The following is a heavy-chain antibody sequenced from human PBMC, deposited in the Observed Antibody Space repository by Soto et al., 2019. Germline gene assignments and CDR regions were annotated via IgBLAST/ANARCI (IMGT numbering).Heavy chain of an antibody. V-gene: IGHV3-30*18. J-gene: IGHJ5*02. D-gene: IGHD3-10*01. CDR3: AKHPGGLLWFGELWFDP. Sequence: QVQLVESGGGVVQPGRSLRLSCAASGFTFSSYGMHWVRQAPGKGLEWVAVISYDGSNKYYADSVKGRFTISRDNSKNTLYLQMNSLRAEDTAVYYCAKHPGGLLWFGELWFDPWGQGTLVTVSS. CDR1: GFTFSSYG. CDR2: ISYDGSNK.